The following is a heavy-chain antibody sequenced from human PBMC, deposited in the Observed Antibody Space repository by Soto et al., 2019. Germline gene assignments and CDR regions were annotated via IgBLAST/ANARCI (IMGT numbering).Heavy chain of an antibody. CDR2: INGDGSVT. D-gene: IGHD6-19*01. V-gene: IGHV3-74*01. Sequence: EVQLVESGGGLVQPGGSLRLSCTASGFTFSGFWMHWVRQAPGKGLVWVSRINGDGSVTNYADSVKGRFTIARDNAKNTLYPQMHSLRVEDTAVYYCGRVKETSGGAAFDYWGQGTLVTVSS. CDR3: GRVKETSGGAAFDY. CDR1: GFTFSGFW. J-gene: IGHJ4*02.